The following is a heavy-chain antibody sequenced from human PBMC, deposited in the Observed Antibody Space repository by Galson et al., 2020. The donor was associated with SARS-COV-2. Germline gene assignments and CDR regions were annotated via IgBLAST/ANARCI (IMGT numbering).Heavy chain of an antibody. CDR1: GFTFSSYA. J-gene: IGHJ6*02. V-gene: IGHV3-30*04. CDR2: ISYDGSNK. Sequence: GESLKISCAASGFTFSSYAMHWVRQAPGKGLEWVAVISYDGSNKYYADSVKGRFTISRDNSKNTLYLQMNSLRAEDTAVYYCARGRQEYYDFWSGAAPIPLGGYYYYGMDVWGQGTTVTVSS. D-gene: IGHD3-3*01. CDR3: ARGRQEYYDFWSGAAPIPLGGYYYYGMDV.